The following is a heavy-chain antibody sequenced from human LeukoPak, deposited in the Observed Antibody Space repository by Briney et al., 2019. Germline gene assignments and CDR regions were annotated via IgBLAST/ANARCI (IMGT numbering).Heavy chain of an antibody. CDR1: GFTFSSYA. D-gene: IGHD3-10*01. CDR2: ISGSGGST. J-gene: IGHJ4*02. V-gene: IGHV3-23*01. CDR3: ARRRYYGSGEDY. Sequence: PGGSLRLSCAASGFTFSSYAMSWVRQAPGKGLEWVSGISGSGGSTIYADSVKGRFTISRDNSKNTMFLQMNSLRAEDTAVYYCARRRYYGSGEDYWGQGTLVTVSS.